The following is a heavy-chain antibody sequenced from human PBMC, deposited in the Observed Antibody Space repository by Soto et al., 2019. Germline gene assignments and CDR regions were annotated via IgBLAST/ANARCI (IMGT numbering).Heavy chain of an antibody. CDR2: IYYSGST. Sequence: SETLSLTCTVSGGSISSGDYYWSWIRQHPGKGLEWIGYIYYSGSTYYNPSLKSRVTISVDRSKNHFSLKLSSVTAADTAVYYCASSHAGAHITAAVHWGQGTLVTVSS. D-gene: IGHD6-13*01. CDR3: ASSHAGAHITAAVH. CDR1: GGSISSGDYY. J-gene: IGHJ4*02. V-gene: IGHV4-30-4*08.